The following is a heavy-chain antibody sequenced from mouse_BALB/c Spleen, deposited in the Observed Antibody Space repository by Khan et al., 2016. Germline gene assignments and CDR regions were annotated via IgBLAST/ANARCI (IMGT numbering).Heavy chain of an antibody. V-gene: IGHV3-2*02. D-gene: IGHD1-1*01. Sequence: EVKLLESGPGLVKPSQSLSLTCTVTGYSITSDYAWNWIRQFPGNTLEWMGYISYSGSTSYNPSLKSRISITRDTSKNQFFLQLNSVTTEDTATYYCARDYYGSSYFDYWGQGTTLTVSS. CDR1: GYSITSDYA. CDR3: ARDYYGSSYFDY. J-gene: IGHJ2*01. CDR2: ISYSGST.